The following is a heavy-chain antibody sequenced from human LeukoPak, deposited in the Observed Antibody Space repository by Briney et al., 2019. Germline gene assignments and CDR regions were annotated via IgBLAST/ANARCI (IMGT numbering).Heavy chain of an antibody. CDR2: ISSSSIYI. J-gene: IGHJ4*02. D-gene: IGHD3-22*01. Sequence: GGSLRLSCAASGFXFSTYSINWVRQAPGKGLEWVSSISSSSIYIYYADSVKGRFTISRDNAKNSLYLEMNSLRAEDMAVYYCARSDSNLNWGQGTLVTVSS. CDR1: GFXFSTYS. CDR3: ARSDSNLN. V-gene: IGHV3-21*06.